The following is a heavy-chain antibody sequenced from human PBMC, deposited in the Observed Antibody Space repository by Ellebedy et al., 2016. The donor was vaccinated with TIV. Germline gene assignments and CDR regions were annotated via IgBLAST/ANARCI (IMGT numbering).Heavy chain of an antibody. Sequence: PGGSLRLSCAASGFTFSSYSMNWVRQAPGKGLEWVSFITGDSRYIYYADSVKGRFTLSRDNAKSSLFLQMNSLRAEDTAVYYCSRDRSAGDMDVWGQGTTVTVSS. CDR3: SRDRSAGDMDV. J-gene: IGHJ6*02. D-gene: IGHD3-16*01. CDR2: ITGDSRYI. CDR1: GFTFSSYS. V-gene: IGHV3-21*01.